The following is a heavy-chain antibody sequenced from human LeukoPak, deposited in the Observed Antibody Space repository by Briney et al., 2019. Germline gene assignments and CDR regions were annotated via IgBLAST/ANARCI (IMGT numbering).Heavy chain of an antibody. CDR2: ISWNSGSI. D-gene: IGHD2-15*01. V-gene: IGHV3-9*01. CDR3: AKSGGSRYFDY. CDR1: GFTFDDYA. Sequence: RTGGSLRLSCAASGFTFDDYAMHWVRQAPGKGLEWVSGISWNSGSIGYADSVKGRFTISRDNAKNSLYPQMNSLRAEDTALYYCAKSGGSRYFDYWGQGTLVTVSS. J-gene: IGHJ4*02.